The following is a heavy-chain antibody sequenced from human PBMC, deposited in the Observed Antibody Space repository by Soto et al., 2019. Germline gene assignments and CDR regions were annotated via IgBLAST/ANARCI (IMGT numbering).Heavy chain of an antibody. V-gene: IGHV3-30*18. Sequence: QVQLVESGGVVVQPGRSLRLSCAASGFTFSSYGMHWVRQAPGKGLEWVAIISYDGINKYYANSVKGRFTISRDNSKNTLYLQMNRLRAEDTAVYYCAKSMYNWNDGFFDYWGQGTLVTVSA. J-gene: IGHJ4*02. CDR1: GFTFSSYG. CDR2: ISYDGINK. D-gene: IGHD1-1*01. CDR3: AKSMYNWNDGFFDY.